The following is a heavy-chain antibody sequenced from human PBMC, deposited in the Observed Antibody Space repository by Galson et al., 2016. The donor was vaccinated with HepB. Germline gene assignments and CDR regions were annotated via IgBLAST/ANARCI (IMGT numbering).Heavy chain of an antibody. CDR3: ARQKNYDFWNDYYNEELADYYYMDV. D-gene: IGHD3-3*01. Sequence: SETLSLTCGVSGGSISSSNWWSWVRQPPGKGLEWIGQIYHSGNTNYNPSLKSRVTISVDKSKSQFSLRLTSVTAADTAVYYCARQKNYDFWNDYYNEELADYYYMDVWGKGTTVTVSS. J-gene: IGHJ6*03. CDR1: GGSISSSNW. V-gene: IGHV4-4*02. CDR2: IYHSGNT.